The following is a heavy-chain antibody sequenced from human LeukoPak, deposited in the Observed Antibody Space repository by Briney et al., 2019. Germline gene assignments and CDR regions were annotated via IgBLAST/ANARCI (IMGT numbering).Heavy chain of an antibody. CDR1: GGSFSGYY. Sequence: SETLSLTCAVYGGSFSGYYWSWIRQPPGKGLEWVGEINHSGSTNYNPSLKSRVTISVDTSKNQFSLKLSSVTAADTAVYYCARYYYDSSGSLFDYWGQGPLVTVSS. D-gene: IGHD3-22*01. CDR2: INHSGST. V-gene: IGHV4-34*01. J-gene: IGHJ4*02. CDR3: ARYYYDSSGSLFDY.